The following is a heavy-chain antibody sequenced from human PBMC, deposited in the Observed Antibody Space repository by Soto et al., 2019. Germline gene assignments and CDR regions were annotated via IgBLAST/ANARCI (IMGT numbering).Heavy chain of an antibody. CDR3: ATHCSSTSCYYTFDP. V-gene: IGHV4-34*01. D-gene: IGHD2-2*01. CDR2: INHYGST. Sequence: SETLSLTCAVYGGSFSSYYWSWIRQPPGKGLEWIGQINHYGSTDYNPSLKSRVTISVDTSKNHFSLKLSSVTAADTAMYYCATHCSSTSCYYTFDPWGQGTLVT. CDR1: GGSFSSYY. J-gene: IGHJ5*02.